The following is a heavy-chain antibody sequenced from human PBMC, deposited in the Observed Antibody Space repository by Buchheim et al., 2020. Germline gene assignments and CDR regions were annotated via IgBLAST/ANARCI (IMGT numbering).Heavy chain of an antibody. CDR2: ISGSGSST. V-gene: IGHV3-23*01. J-gene: IGHJ6*02. CDR3: VVVPAAIGYSYYYGLDV. CDR1: GLTFSSYA. D-gene: IGHD2-2*01. Sequence: EVQLLESGGGLVQPGGSLRPSCAASGLTFSSYAMSWVRQAPGKGLEWVSVISGSGSSTYYADSVKGRFTISRANSKTTLYLQMNSLRADDTAVYYCVVVPAAIGYSYYYGLDVWGQGTT.